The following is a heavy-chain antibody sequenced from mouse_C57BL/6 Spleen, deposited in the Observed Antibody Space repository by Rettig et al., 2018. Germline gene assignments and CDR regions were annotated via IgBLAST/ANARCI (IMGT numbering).Heavy chain of an antibody. Sequence: PGGSLSLSCAASGFTFTDYYMSWVRQPPGKALEWLGFIRNKANGYTTEYSASVKGRFTISRDNSQSILYLQMNALRAEDSATYYCARSTVVAEDYWGQGTTLTVSS. V-gene: IGHV7-3*01. CDR3: ARSTVVAEDY. J-gene: IGHJ2*01. D-gene: IGHD1-1*01. CDR2: IRNKANGYTT. CDR1: GFTFTDYY.